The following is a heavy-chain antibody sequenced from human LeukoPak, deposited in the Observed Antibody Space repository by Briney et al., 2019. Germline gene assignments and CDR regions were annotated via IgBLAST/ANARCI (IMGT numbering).Heavy chain of an antibody. CDR3: ANYGDYQYFDY. V-gene: IGHV3-30*18. J-gene: IGHJ4*02. D-gene: IGHD4-17*01. Sequence: PGGSLRLSCAASGFTFINYGMHWVRQAPGKGLEWVAVISYDGTNKYYADSVKGRFTISRDNSKNTLHLQMNSLKTDDTAVYYCANYGDYQYFDYWGQGTPVTVSS. CDR1: GFTFINYG. CDR2: ISYDGTNK.